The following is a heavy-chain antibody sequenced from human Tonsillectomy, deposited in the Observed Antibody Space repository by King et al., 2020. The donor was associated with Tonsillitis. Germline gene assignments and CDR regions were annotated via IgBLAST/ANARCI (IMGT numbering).Heavy chain of an antibody. J-gene: IGHJ3*01. V-gene: IGHV3-33*05. Sequence: VQLVESGGGVVQPGGSLRLSCAASGFTFSDYGMHWVRQAPGKGLACVASLSHDGSAKYYADSVKSRFTISRDNSKKKVYLQMNSLRAEDTATYYCANLAIDSFDVWGQGTKVIVSS. CDR2: LSHDGSAK. CDR1: GFTFSDYG. CDR3: ANLAIDSFDV.